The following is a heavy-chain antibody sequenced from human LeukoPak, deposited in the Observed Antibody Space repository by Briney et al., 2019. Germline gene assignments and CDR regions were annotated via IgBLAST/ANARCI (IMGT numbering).Heavy chain of an antibody. J-gene: IGHJ4*02. V-gene: IGHV3-53*01. CDR3: ARDGGSGSYYKGALDY. Sequence: PGGSLRLSCAASGFTVSSNYMSWVRQAPGKGLEWVSVIYSGGSTYYADSVKGRFTISRDNSKDTLYLQMNSLRAEDTAVYYCARDGGSGSYYKGALDYWGQGTLVTVSS. CDR1: GFTVSSNY. CDR2: IYSGGST. D-gene: IGHD3-10*01.